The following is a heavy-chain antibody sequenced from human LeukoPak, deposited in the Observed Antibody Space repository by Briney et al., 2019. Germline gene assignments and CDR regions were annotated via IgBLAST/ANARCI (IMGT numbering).Heavy chain of an antibody. CDR2: MNPNSGNT. CDR1: GYTFTIYD. V-gene: IGHV1-8*01. D-gene: IGHD3-22*01. CDR3: AKISRDSSGYPY. J-gene: IGHJ4*02. Sequence: ASVTVSFKVSGYTFTIYDTNWVRQAPGQGLEWVGWMNPNSGNTGYAQKFQGRVTMTRNTSISTAYMELSNLRSEDTAVYFCAKISRDSSGYPYWGQGTLVTVSS.